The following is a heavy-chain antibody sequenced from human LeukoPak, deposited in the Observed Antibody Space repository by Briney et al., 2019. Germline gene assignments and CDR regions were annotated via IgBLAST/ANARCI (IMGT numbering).Heavy chain of an antibody. D-gene: IGHD3-9*01. CDR1: GFTFSSYS. V-gene: IGHV3-21*01. CDR2: ISSSSSYI. CDR3: ARVPLNTRNYDILTGYYFDY. J-gene: IGHJ4*02. Sequence: GGSLRLSCAASGFTFSSYSMNWVRQAPGKELEWVSSISSSSSYIYYADSVKGRFTISRDNAKNSLYLQMNSLRAEDTAVYYCARVPLNTRNYDILTGYYFDYWGQGTLVTVSS.